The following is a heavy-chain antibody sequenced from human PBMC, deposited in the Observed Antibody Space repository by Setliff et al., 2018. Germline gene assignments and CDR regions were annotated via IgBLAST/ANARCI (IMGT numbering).Heavy chain of an antibody. CDR2: IIPIFGTA. CDR1: VGTFSSYA. Sequence: SVKVSCKASVGTFSSYAISWVRQAPGQGLEWMGRIIPIFGTANYAQKFQGRVTITADKSTSTAYMELSSLRSEDTAVYYCARDPWQWLTTFTSAEYFQHWGQGTLVTVSS. V-gene: IGHV1-69*06. CDR3: ARDPWQWLTTFTSAEYFQH. J-gene: IGHJ1*01. D-gene: IGHD6-19*01.